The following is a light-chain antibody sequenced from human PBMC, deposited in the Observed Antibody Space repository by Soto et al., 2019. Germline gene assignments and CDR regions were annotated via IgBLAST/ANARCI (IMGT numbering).Light chain of an antibody. CDR3: QQYAVSPIT. Sequence: EIVLTKSPVTLSLSPGEGATLSCRASQTVSKNYLAWYHQKPDQAPRLLIYAASTRATGIPDRFSGSGSGTDFTLTISRLEPEDVAVFYCQQYAVSPITFGQGTRLEIK. J-gene: IGKJ5*01. CDR1: QTVSKNY. V-gene: IGKV3-20*01. CDR2: AAS.